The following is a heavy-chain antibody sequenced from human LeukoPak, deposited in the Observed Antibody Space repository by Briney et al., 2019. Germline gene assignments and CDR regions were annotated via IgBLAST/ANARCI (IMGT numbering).Heavy chain of an antibody. Sequence: GESLKISCKGSGYSFTSYWISWVRQMPGKGLEWVGRIDPSDSYTNYSPSFQGHVTISADKSISTAHLQWSSLKAPDTAMYYCARLYYGSGSQTGADYWGQGTLVTVSS. CDR3: ARLYYGSGSQTGADY. V-gene: IGHV5-10-1*01. CDR1: GYSFTSYW. J-gene: IGHJ4*02. CDR2: IDPSDSYT. D-gene: IGHD3-10*01.